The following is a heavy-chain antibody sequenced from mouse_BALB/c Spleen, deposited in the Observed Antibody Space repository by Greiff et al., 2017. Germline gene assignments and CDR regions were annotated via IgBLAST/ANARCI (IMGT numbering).Heavy chain of an antibody. D-gene: IGHD1-1*02. CDR1: GYTFTSYW. CDR2: INPSTGYT. Sequence: VQLQQSGAELAKPGASVKMSCKASGYTFTSYWMHWVKQRPGQGLEWIGYINPSTGYTEYNQKFKDKATLTADKSSSTAYMQLSSLTSEDSAVYYCAIGGLDYWGQGTTLTVSS. CDR3: AIGGLDY. J-gene: IGHJ2*01. V-gene: IGHV1-7*01.